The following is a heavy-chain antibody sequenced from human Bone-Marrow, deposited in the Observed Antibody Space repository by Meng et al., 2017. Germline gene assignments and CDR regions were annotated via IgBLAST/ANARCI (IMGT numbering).Heavy chain of an antibody. J-gene: IGHJ4*02. Sequence: WGSLRLSCAVSGFTFSNYWMSWVRQAPGKGLEWLASINQDGSEKYYVDSVRGRFTISRDNAKNSLYLQTNSLRAEDTAVYYCARDSRPTYWGQGNLVTVSS. CDR3: ARDSRPTY. CDR1: GFTFSNYW. D-gene: IGHD3-16*01. V-gene: IGHV3-7*01. CDR2: INQDGSEK.